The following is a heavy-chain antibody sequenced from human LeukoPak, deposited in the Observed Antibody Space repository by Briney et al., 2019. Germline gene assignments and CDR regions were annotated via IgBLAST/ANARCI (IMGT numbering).Heavy chain of an antibody. CDR3: ARDWAFGTVTNHPGY. V-gene: IGHV4-59*01. CDR1: GGSISSYY. Sequence: SETLSLTCTVSGGSISSYYWSWIRQPPGKGLEWIWYIYYSGSTNYNPSLKSRVTISVDTSKNQFSLKLSSVTAADTAVYYCARDWAFGTVTNHPGYWGQGTLVTVSS. CDR2: IYYSGST. D-gene: IGHD4-17*01. J-gene: IGHJ4*02.